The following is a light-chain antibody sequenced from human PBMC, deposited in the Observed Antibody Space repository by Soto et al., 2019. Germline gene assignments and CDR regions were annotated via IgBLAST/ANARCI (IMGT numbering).Light chain of an antibody. V-gene: IGLV1-51*02. CDR2: ENN. CDR1: SSNIGNNY. J-gene: IGLJ2*01. CDR3: GTWDSSLSAGNVV. Sequence: QSVLTQPPSVSAAPGQKVTISCSGSSSNIGNNYVSWYQQLPGTAPKLLIYENNKRPSGIPDRFSGSKSGTSATLGITGLQTGDEADYYCGTWDSSLSAGNVVFGGWTQLTVL.